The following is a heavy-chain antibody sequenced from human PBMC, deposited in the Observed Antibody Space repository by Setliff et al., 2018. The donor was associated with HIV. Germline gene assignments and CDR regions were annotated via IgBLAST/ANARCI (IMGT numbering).Heavy chain of an antibody. Sequence: PSETLSLTCTVSGGSISSSSYYWGWIRQPPGKGLEWIGSIYYSGSTYYNPSLKGRVTISVDTSKNQFSLKLSSVTAADTTVYYCAVGGEDWGFFDYWGQGTLVTVSS. J-gene: IGHJ4*02. V-gene: IGHV4-39*01. CDR1: GGSISSSSYY. CDR3: AVGGEDWGFFDY. D-gene: IGHD7-27*01. CDR2: IYYSGST.